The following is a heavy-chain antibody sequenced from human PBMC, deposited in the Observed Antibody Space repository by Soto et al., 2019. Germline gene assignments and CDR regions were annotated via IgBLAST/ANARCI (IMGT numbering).Heavy chain of an antibody. Sequence: PGGSLRLSCLLSGFTFSEDWMGWVRQAPGKGLEWVANMKPDETERYYVDSVRGRFTISRDGAENSLHLQMNSLRVEDTALYYCARYKFPHGLDIWGQGTTVTVS. CDR2: MKPDETER. D-gene: IGHD1-1*01. J-gene: IGHJ6*02. CDR1: GFTFSEDW. V-gene: IGHV3-7*01. CDR3: ARYKFPHGLDI.